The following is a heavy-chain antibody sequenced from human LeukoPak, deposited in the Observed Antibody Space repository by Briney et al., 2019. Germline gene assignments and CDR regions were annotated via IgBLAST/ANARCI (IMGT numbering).Heavy chain of an antibody. D-gene: IGHD6-19*01. J-gene: IGHJ3*02. Sequence: ASVKVSCKASVGTFSRYAISWVRQAPGQGLEWMGGIIPIFGTANYAQKFQGRVTITADESTSTAYMELSSLRSEDTAVYYCASQSPSDSSGWYGGAFDIWGQGTMVTVSS. V-gene: IGHV1-69*13. CDR1: VGTFSRYA. CDR3: ASQSPSDSSGWYGGAFDI. CDR2: IIPIFGTA.